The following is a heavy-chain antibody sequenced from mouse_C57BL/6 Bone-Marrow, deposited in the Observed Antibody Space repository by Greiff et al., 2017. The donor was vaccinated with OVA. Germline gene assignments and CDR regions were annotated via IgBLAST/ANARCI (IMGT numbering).Heavy chain of an antibody. D-gene: IGHD1-1*01. J-gene: IGHJ1*03. Sequence: QVQLQQPGAELVKPGASVKLSCKASGYTFTSYWMQWVKQRPGQGLEWIGEIDPSDSYTNYNQKFKGKATLTVDTSSSTAYMQLSSLTSEDSAVYYCARLVRGWYFDVWGIGTTVTVSS. CDR1: GYTFTSYW. CDR2: IDPSDSYT. V-gene: IGHV1-50*01. CDR3: ARLVRGWYFDV.